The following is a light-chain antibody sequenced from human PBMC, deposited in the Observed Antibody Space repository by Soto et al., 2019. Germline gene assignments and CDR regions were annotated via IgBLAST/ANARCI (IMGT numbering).Light chain of an antibody. CDR3: QQYKGYPLT. CDR1: QDIGYY. V-gene: IGKV1-16*01. CDR2: GAS. Sequence: DIHMTQSPSSLSASVGDRVTITCRASQDIGYYLAWFQQKPGNAPKSLIFGASSLQSGVPSRFSGSGSGTDFTLTISSLQPEDFATYYCQQYKGYPLTFGGGTKVESK. J-gene: IGKJ4*01.